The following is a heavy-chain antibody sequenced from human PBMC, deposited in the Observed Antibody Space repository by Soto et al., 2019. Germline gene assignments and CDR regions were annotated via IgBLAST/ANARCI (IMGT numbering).Heavy chain of an antibody. CDR3: ARVPDR. CDR2: IYHSGST. J-gene: IGHJ5*02. Sequence: QLQLQESRSGLVKPSQTLSLTCAVSGGSISSGGYSWSWIRQPPGKGLEWIGYIYHSGSTYYNPALKSRVTISVDRSKNQFSLKLSSVTAADTAVYYCARVPDRWGQGTLVTVSS. D-gene: IGHD2-2*01. CDR1: GGSISSGGYS. V-gene: IGHV4-30-2*01.